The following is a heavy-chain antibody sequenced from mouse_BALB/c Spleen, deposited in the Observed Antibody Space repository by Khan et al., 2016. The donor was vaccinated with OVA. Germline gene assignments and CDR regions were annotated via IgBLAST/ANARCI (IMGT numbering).Heavy chain of an antibody. V-gene: IGHV14-3*02. CDR2: IDPANGNT. CDR1: GFNIKDTY. J-gene: IGHJ3*01. D-gene: IGHD4-1*01. CDR3: AIDYWDVFAY. Sequence: VQLQQSGAELVKPGASVKLSCTASGFNIKDTYMHWVKQRPEQGLEWIGRIDPANGNTKYDPKFQDKATITADTSSNTAYLQLSSLTSEDTAVYCCAIDYWDVFAYWGQGTLVTVSA.